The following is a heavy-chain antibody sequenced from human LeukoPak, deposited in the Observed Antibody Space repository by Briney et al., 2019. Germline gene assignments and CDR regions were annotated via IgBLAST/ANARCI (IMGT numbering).Heavy chain of an antibody. D-gene: IGHD1-7*01. CDR1: GGSISSYY. Sequence: SETLSLTCTVSGGSISSYYWSWIRQPPGKGLEWIGYIYYSGSTNYNPSLKSRVTISVGTSKNQFSLKLSSVTAADTAVYYCARAQTTRGDAFDIWGQGTMVTVSS. CDR3: ARAQTTRGDAFDI. J-gene: IGHJ3*02. V-gene: IGHV4-59*01. CDR2: IYYSGST.